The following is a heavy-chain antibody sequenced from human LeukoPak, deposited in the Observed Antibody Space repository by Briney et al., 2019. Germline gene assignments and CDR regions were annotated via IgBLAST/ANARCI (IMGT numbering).Heavy chain of an antibody. CDR3: ARAPTNYYDSSGYHKYFQH. D-gene: IGHD3-22*01. CDR2: IIPIFGTA. J-gene: IGHJ1*01. V-gene: IGHV1-69*05. Sequence: GASVKVSCKASGGTFNSYPISWVRQAPGQGLEWMGRIIPIFGTANYAQKFQGRVTITTDESTSTAYMELSSLRSEDTAVYYCARAPTNYYDSSGYHKYFQHWGQGTLVTVSS. CDR1: GGTFNSYP.